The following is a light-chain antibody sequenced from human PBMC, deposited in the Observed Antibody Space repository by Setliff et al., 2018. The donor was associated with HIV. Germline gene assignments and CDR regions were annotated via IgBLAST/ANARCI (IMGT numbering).Light chain of an antibody. J-gene: IGLJ1*01. V-gene: IGLV2-14*03. CDR1: SGDIGAFTF. CDR3: SSYTGSGTYV. CDR2: DVS. Sequence: QSALTQPASVSASPGQSITISCTGTSGDIGAFTFVSWYQQYPGKAPKLMIYDVSNRPSGVSIRFSASKSGSTASLTISGLQPEDEADYYCSSYTGSGTYVFGTGTKVTVL.